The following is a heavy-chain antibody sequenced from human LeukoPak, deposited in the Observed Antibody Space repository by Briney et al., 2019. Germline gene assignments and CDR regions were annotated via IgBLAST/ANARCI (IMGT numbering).Heavy chain of an antibody. V-gene: IGHV4-39*01. D-gene: IGHD2-2*01. CDR1: GGSINSGSYY. J-gene: IGHJ4*02. Sequence: PSKTLSLTCTVSGGSINSGSYYWGWIRQPPGKGLEWIGRIYYSGSTYYNPSLKSRVTISVDTSKNQFSLKLSSVTAADTAVYYCARQLGYCSSTSCYADKVDYWGQGTLVTVSS. CDR3: ARQLGYCSSTSCYADKVDY. CDR2: IYYSGST.